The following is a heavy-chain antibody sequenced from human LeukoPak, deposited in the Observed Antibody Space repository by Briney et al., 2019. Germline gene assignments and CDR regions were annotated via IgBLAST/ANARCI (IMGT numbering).Heavy chain of an antibody. CDR1: GFTVSSNY. Sequence: GGSLRLSCAASGFTVSSNYMNWVRQAPGKGLEWVSIIYSGGSTYYADSMKGRFTISRDNAKNSLYLQMNSLRAEDTALYYCARESRDYYDSSGYYPFDYWGQGTLVTVSS. V-gene: IGHV3-53*01. CDR2: IYSGGST. D-gene: IGHD3-22*01. CDR3: ARESRDYYDSSGYYPFDY. J-gene: IGHJ4*02.